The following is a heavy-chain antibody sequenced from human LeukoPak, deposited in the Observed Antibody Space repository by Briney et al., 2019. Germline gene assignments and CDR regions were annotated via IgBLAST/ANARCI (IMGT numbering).Heavy chain of an antibody. CDR1: GFTVSSNY. J-gene: IGHJ1*01. V-gene: IGHV3-66*01. CDR2: IYSGSST. Sequence: GSLRLSCAASGFTVSSNYMSWVRQAPGKGLEWVSVIYSGSSTYYADSVKGRFTISRDNSKNTLYLQMNSLRAEGTAVYYCARDAPHAEYFQHWGQGTLVTVSS. CDR3: ARDAPHAEYFQH.